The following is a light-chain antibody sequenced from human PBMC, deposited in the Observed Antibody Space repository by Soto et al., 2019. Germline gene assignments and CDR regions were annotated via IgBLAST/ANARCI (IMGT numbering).Light chain of an antibody. CDR3: QQYNSYSGM. CDR2: EAS. V-gene: IGKV1-5*03. Sequence: DIQMTQSPSTLSASVGDTVTITCRASQRFSTRLAWYQQKPGKAPNLLIYEASSLESGVPSRFSDSGSGTEFTLAISSLQPDDFATYYCQQYNSYSGMFGQGTKVEIK. CDR1: QRFSTR. J-gene: IGKJ1*01.